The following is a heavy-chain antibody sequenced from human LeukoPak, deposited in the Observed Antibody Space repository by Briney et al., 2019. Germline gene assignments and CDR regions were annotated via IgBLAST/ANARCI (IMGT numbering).Heavy chain of an antibody. D-gene: IGHD5-12*01. V-gene: IGHV3-7*01. J-gene: IGHJ4*02. CDR1: GFTFSSFW. CDR3: AREGDISVITYAY. CDR2: IKQDGSGK. Sequence: GGSLRLSCAASGFTFSSFWMNWLRQAPGKGLEWVANIKQDGSGKYYADSVKGRFTISRDNAKNSLFLQMNSLRAEDTAVYYCAREGDISVITYAYWGQGTLVTVSS.